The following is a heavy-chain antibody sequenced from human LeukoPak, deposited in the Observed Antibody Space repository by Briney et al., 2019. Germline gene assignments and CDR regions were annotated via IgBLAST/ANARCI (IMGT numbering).Heavy chain of an antibody. V-gene: IGHV3-7*01. CDR2: MKLEGSEE. Sequence: TGGSLRLSCAASGFTFRSYWMSWVRQAPGKGLEWVANMKLEGSEEYYVDSVKGRFTISSDNAKNSLYLQMNSLRVDDTAVYYCARWARYCSSGSCYSWFDPWGQGTLVTVSS. D-gene: IGHD2-15*01. CDR3: ARWARYCSSGSCYSWFDP. J-gene: IGHJ5*02. CDR1: GFTFRSYW.